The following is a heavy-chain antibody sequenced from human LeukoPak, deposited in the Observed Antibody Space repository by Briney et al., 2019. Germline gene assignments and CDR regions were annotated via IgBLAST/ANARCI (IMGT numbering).Heavy chain of an antibody. Sequence: SETLSLTCTVSGGSISGYYWSWIRQPPGKGLEWIGEINHSGSTNYNPSLKSRVTISVDTSKNQFSLKLSSVTAADTAVYYCVRSRFGESYWGQGTLVTVSS. J-gene: IGHJ4*02. CDR2: INHSGST. CDR3: VRSRFGESY. V-gene: IGHV4-34*01. CDR1: GGSISGYY. D-gene: IGHD3-10*01.